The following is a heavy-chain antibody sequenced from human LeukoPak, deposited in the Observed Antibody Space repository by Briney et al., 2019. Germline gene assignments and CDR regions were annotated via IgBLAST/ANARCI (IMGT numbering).Heavy chain of an antibody. D-gene: IGHD3-9*01. Sequence: ASVKVSCKASGYTFTTYYVHWVRQAPGQGLEWMGVLNPGGGTTSYAQKFQGRVSMTSDTSTSTVYIDLSSLRSEDTAVYYCARGLTGYYNNWSDPWGQGTLVTVSS. V-gene: IGHV1-46*01. CDR3: ARGLTGYYNNWSDP. CDR1: GYTFTTYY. J-gene: IGHJ5*02. CDR2: LNPGGGTT.